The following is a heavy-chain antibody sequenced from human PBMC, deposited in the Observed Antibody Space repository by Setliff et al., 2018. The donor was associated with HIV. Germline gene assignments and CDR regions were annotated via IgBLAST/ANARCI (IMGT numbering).Heavy chain of an antibody. CDR2: IYPSGSA. V-gene: IGHV4-39*01. D-gene: IGHD6-19*01. CDR3: VRHGNQWLVTVDY. CDR1: GGSISSGGYY. Sequence: PSETLSLTCTVSGGSISSGGYYWSWLRQHPGKGLEWIGSIYPSGSAFYNPSLKSPVTMSVDTSRNQFSLKLSSVTAADTAIYYCVRHGNQWLVTVDYWGQGTLVTVSS. J-gene: IGHJ4*02.